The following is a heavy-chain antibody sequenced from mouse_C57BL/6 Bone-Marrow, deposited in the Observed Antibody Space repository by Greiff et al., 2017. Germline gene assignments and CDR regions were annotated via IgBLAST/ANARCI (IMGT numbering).Heavy chain of an antibody. Sequence: VQLKESGAELVRPGASVKLSCTASGFNIKDDYMHWVKQRPEQGLEWIGWIDPENGDTEYASKFQGKATITADTSSNTAYLQLSRLTSEDTSVYYCTTDYYGSSYPYWYFDVWGTGTTVTVSS. J-gene: IGHJ1*03. D-gene: IGHD1-1*01. V-gene: IGHV14-4*01. CDR2: IDPENGDT. CDR1: GFNIKDDY. CDR3: TTDYYGSSYPYWYFDV.